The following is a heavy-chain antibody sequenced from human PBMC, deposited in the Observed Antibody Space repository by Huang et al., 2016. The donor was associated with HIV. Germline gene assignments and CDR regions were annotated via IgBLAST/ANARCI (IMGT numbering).Heavy chain of an antibody. CDR2: VNHGGSS. V-gene: IGHV4-34*01. Sequence: QVQLYQWGAGPLRPSETLSLTCGVSGGSLHGYYWNWLRQSPGRGLEWNGEVNHGGSSKCNTSLKSRVTISGDTSKIQFSLNLTSVTATDTADYYCATSRGGSGWFLDIWGRGTLVSVS. J-gene: IGHJ2*01. CDR3: ATSRGGSGWFLDI. CDR1: GGSLHGYY. D-gene: IGHD2-15*01.